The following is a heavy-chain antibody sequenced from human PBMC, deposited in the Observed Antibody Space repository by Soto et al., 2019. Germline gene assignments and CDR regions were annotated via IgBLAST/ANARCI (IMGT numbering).Heavy chain of an antibody. CDR1: GFTFSSYA. CDR3: AKDYDYIWGSYRPTYFDY. CDR2: ISGSGGST. D-gene: IGHD3-16*02. V-gene: IGHV3-23*01. Sequence: VQLLESGGGLVQPGGSLRLSCAASGFTFSSYAMSWVRQAPGKGLEWVSAISGSGGSTYYADSVKGRFTISRDNSKNTLYLQMNSLRAEDTAVYYCAKDYDYIWGSYRPTYFDYWGQGTLVTVSS. J-gene: IGHJ4*02.